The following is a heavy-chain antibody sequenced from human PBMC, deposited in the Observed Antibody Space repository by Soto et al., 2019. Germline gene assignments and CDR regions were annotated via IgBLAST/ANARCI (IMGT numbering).Heavy chain of an antibody. CDR2: ISGGGSYI. V-gene: IGHV3-21*06. D-gene: IGHD2-2*01. CDR1: GFTFSDEN. CDR3: ARDSDFHSTSCFFPPHV. Sequence: QLVESGGGLVKPGGSLRLACSASGFTFSDENMSWVRQVPVKGLEGVSGISGGGSYIFYADSVQGRFSISRDNPKNSLFLEMNSLRVEDTSVYYCARDSDFHSTSCFFPPHVRGQGTTVTVSS. J-gene: IGHJ3*01.